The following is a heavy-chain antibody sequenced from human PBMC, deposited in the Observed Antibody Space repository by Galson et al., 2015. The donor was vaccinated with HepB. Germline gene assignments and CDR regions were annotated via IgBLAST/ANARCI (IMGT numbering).Heavy chain of an antibody. J-gene: IGHJ4*02. CDR2: ISTNSGDT. V-gene: IGHV1-18*01. CDR3: ARDVDHRFDH. Sequence: SVKVSCKASGYIFTNKGISWVRQAPGQGLERMGWISTNSGDTNYAQKFQGRVTMTTDTSTSTAYMELRSLRSDDTAVYYCARDVDHRFDHWGQGTLVTVSS. CDR1: GYIFTNKG.